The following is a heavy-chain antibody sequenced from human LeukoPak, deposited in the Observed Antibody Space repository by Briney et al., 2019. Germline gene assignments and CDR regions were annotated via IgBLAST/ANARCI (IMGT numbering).Heavy chain of an antibody. J-gene: IGHJ4*02. D-gene: IGHD3-16*01. V-gene: IGHV3-33*01. CDR1: GFTFSSYG. CDR2: IWYDGSNK. CDR3: ARGRSRGGSYFDY. Sequence: PGGSLRLSCAASGFTFSSYGMHWVRQAPGKGLEWVAVIWYDGSNKYYADSVKGRFTVSRDNSKNTLYLQMNSLRAEDTAVYYCARGRSRGGSYFDYWGQGTLVTVSS.